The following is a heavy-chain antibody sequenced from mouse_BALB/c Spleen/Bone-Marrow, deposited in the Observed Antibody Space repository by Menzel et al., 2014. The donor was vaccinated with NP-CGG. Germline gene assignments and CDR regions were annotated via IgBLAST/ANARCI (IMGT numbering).Heavy chain of an antibody. J-gene: IGHJ4*01. V-gene: IGHV1S135*01. D-gene: IGHD1-1*01. CDR1: GYAFTSYT. CDR2: IDPYNGGT. CDR3: ASYGSSYGAMDY. Sequence: VQLQPSGPELVKPAASVKVSCKASGYAFTSYTMYWVKQSHGKSLEWIGYIDPYNGGTSYNQKFKGKATLTVDKSSSTAYMHLNSLTSEDSAVYYCASYGSSYGAMDYWGQGTSVTVSS.